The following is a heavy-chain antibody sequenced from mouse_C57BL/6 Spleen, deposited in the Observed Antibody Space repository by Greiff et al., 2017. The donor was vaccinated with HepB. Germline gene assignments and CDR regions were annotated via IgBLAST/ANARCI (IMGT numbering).Heavy chain of an antibody. J-gene: IGHJ2*01. D-gene: IGHD1-1*01. CDR2: ISSGSSTI. Sequence: EVQLVESGGGLVKPGGSLKLSCAASGFTFSDYGMHWVHQAPEKGLEWVAYISSGSSTIYYADTVKGRFTISRDNAKNTLFLQMTSLRSEDTAMYYCARGITTVKGYFDYWGQGTTLTVSS. CDR1: GFTFSDYG. V-gene: IGHV5-17*01. CDR3: ARGITTVKGYFDY.